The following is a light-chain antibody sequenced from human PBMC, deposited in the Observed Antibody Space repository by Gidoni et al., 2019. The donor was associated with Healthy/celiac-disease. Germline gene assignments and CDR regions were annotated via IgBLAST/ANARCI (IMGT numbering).Light chain of an antibody. CDR1: SSNIGSNT. V-gene: IGLV1-44*01. Sequence: QSVMTQPPSASGTPGQRATISCSGSSSNIGSNTVNWYQQLPGTAHKLLIYSNNQRPSGVPDRFSGSKSGTSASLAISGLQSEDEADYYCAAWDDSLKGVFGGGTKLTVL. CDR2: SNN. J-gene: IGLJ3*02. CDR3: AAWDDSLKGV.